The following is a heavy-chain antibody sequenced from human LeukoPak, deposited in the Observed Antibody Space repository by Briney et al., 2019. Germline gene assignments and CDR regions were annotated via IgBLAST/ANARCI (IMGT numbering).Heavy chain of an antibody. CDR2: IIPIFGTA. Sequence: SVKVSCKASGGTFSSYAISWVRQAPGQGLEWMGGIIPIFGTANYAQKFQGRVTITADESTSTAYMELSSLRSEDTAVYYCASGVPIGLQHRAYYYYYYMDVWGKGTTVTISS. J-gene: IGHJ6*03. CDR1: GGTFSSYA. CDR3: ASGVPIGLQHRAYYYYYYMDV. D-gene: IGHD1-14*01. V-gene: IGHV1-69*13.